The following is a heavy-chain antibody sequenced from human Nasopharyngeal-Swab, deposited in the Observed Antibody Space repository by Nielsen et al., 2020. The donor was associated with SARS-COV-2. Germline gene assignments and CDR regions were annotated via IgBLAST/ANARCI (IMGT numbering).Heavy chain of an antibody. CDR2: IYYSGST. V-gene: IGHV4-59*08. CDR3: ASLPVEVGATTNYFDY. J-gene: IGHJ4*02. D-gene: IGHD1-26*01. Sequence: SETLSLTCTVSGGSISSYYWSWIRQPPGKGLEWIGYIYYSGSTNYNPSLKSRVTISVDTSKNQFTLKLSSVTAADTAVYYCASLPVEVGATTNYFDYWGQGTLITVSS. CDR1: GGSISSYY.